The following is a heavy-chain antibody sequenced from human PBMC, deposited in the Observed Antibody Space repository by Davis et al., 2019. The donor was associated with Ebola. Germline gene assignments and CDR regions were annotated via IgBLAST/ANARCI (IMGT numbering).Heavy chain of an antibody. J-gene: IGHJ6*02. CDR2: ISAYNGNT. Sequence: ASVTFPCKASGYTLTSYGISWLRPAPGQGLEWMGWISAYNGNTNYAQKLQGRVTMTTDTSTSTAYMELRSLRSDDTAVYYCATYSSSSYYYGMDVWGQGTTVTVSS. CDR1: GYTLTSYG. V-gene: IGHV1-18*01. D-gene: IGHD6-13*01. CDR3: ATYSSSSYYYGMDV.